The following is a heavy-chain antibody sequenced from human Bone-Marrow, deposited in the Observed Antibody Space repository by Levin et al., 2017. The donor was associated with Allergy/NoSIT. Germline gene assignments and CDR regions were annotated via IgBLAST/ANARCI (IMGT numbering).Heavy chain of an antibody. CDR1: GFTFSSYG. D-gene: IGHD4-11*01. J-gene: IGHJ4*02. V-gene: IGHV3-30*18. CDR2: IFSDETNK. CDR3: AKDQGVTTTDYVDS. Sequence: GGSLRLSCAASGFTFSSYGMHWARQAPGKGLEWLAIIFSDETNKYYADSVKGRFTISRDTSKNTLYLQMNSLKPEDTAVYYCAKDQGVTTTDYVDSWGQGTLVTVSS.